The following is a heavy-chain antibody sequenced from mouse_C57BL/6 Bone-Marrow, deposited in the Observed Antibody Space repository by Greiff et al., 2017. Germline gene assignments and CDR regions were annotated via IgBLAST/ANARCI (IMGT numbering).Heavy chain of an antibody. Sequence: QVQLKQSGPELVKPGASVKISCKASGYAFSSSWMNWVKQRPGKGLEWIGRIYPGDGDTNYNGKFKGKATLTADKSSSTAYMQLSSLTSEYSAVYFCANYGYPAWFAYWGQGTLVTVSA. V-gene: IGHV1-82*01. D-gene: IGHD2-2*01. CDR3: ANYGYPAWFAY. J-gene: IGHJ3*01. CDR2: IYPGDGDT. CDR1: GYAFSSSW.